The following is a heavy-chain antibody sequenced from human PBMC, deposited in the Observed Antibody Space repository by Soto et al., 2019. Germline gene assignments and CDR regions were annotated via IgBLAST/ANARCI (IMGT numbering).Heavy chain of an antibody. CDR3: ARGGGYCSGGSCHSDYYYYYMDV. CDR1: GGTFSSYT. CDR2: IIPILGIA. D-gene: IGHD2-15*01. Sequence: QVQLVQSGAEVKKPGSSVKVSCKASGGTFSSYTISWVRQAPGQGLEWTGRIIPILGIANYAQKFQGRVTITADKSTSTAYMELSSLRSEDTAVYYCARGGGYCSGGSCHSDYYYYYMDVWGKGTTVTVSS. J-gene: IGHJ6*03. V-gene: IGHV1-69*02.